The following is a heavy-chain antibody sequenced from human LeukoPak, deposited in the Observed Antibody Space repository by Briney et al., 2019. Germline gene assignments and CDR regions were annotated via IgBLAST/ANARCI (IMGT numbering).Heavy chain of an antibody. V-gene: IGHV3-23*01. CDR3: ARTHQVDY. J-gene: IGHJ4*02. CDR1: GFTFSSYA. CDR2: ISGSGGST. D-gene: IGHD1-14*01. Sequence: SGGSLRLSCAASGFTFSSYAMSWVRQAPGKGLEWVSAISGSGGSTYYADSVKGRFTISRDNAKNSLYLQMNSLRAEDTAVYYCARTHQVDYWGQGTLVTVSS.